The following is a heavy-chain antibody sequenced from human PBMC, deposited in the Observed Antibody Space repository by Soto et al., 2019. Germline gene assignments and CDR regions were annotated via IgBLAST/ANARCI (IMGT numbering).Heavy chain of an antibody. J-gene: IGHJ6*02. CDR1: GYTFTRYG. CDR3: AKNGQPPYYYYGMDV. Sequence: QGQLVQSGGEAKKPGASVKVSCKASGYTFTRYGISWVRQAPGQGLEWMGWISGYNGDTNYAQKFQGRVTMTIDTSTSTAYMELRSLTSDDTAVYYCAKNGQPPYYYYGMDVWVQGTTVTVSS. V-gene: IGHV1-18*01. D-gene: IGHD2-8*01. CDR2: ISGYNGDT.